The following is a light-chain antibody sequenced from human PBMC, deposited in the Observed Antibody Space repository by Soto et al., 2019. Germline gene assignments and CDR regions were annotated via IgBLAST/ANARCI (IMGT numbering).Light chain of an antibody. Sequence: QSVLTQPASVSGSPGQSITIPCSGTSSDVGAYDHVSWYQQYPGKAPKFIIFEISNRPSGISSRFSGSRSGNTASLTISRLQAEDEAYYYCSSYTSRDTVIFGGGTKGTV. V-gene: IGLV2-14*01. CDR3: SSYTSRDTVI. CDR2: EIS. J-gene: IGLJ2*01. CDR1: SSDVGAYDH.